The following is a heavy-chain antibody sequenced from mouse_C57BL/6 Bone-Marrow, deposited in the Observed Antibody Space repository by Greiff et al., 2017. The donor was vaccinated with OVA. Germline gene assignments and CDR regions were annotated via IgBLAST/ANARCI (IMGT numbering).Heavy chain of an antibody. V-gene: IGHV5-12*01. Sequence: EVKLVESGGGLVQPGGSLKLSCAASGFTFSDYYMYWVRQTPEKRLEWVAYISNGGGSTYYPDTVKGRFTISRDNAKNTLYLQMSRLKSEDTAMYYCATRTMITTVDPYWYFDVWGTGTTVTVSS. CDR2: ISNGGGST. CDR3: ATRTMITTVDPYWYFDV. D-gene: IGHD1-1*01. CDR1: GFTFSDYY. J-gene: IGHJ1*03.